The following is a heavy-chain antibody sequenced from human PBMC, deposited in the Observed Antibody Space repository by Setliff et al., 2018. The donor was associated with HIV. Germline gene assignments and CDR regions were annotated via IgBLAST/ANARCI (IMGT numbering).Heavy chain of an antibody. V-gene: IGHV1-8*01. CDR1: GYTFTSYE. D-gene: IGHD1-1*01. CDR3: ARGNCVVHN. Sequence: ASVKVSCKASGYTFTSYEINWVRQATGQGLEWMGWMNPNSGDTGYAEKFQGRVTMTRNTSISTAYMELSNLRSEDAAVYYCARGNCVVHNWGQGTLVTVSS. J-gene: IGHJ4*02. CDR2: MNPNSGDT.